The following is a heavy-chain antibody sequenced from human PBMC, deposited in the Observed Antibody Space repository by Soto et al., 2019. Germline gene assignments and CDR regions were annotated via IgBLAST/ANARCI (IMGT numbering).Heavy chain of an antibody. Sequence: QVQLVESGGGVVQPGRSLRLSRAASGFTFSSYGMHWVRQAPGKGLEWVAVIWYDGSNKYYADSVKGRFTISRDNSKNTLYLQMNSLRAEDTAVYYCARGPWYSGSYYGYWGQGTLVTVSS. J-gene: IGHJ4*02. V-gene: IGHV3-33*01. CDR2: IWYDGSNK. D-gene: IGHD1-26*01. CDR1: GFTFSSYG. CDR3: ARGPWYSGSYYGY.